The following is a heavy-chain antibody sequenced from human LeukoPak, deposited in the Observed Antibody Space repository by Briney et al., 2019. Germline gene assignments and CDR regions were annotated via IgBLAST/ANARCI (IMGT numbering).Heavy chain of an antibody. J-gene: IGHJ3*02. V-gene: IGHV3-30*04. CDR1: GFTFSSYA. CDR2: ISYDGSNK. Sequence: GRSLRLSCAASGFTFSSYAMHWVRQAPGKGLEWVAVISYDGSNKYYADSVKGRFTISRDNSKNTLYLQMNSLRAEDTAVYYCARDTMTAMVTQYAFDIWGQGTMVTVSS. D-gene: IGHD5-18*01. CDR3: ARDTMTAMVTQYAFDI.